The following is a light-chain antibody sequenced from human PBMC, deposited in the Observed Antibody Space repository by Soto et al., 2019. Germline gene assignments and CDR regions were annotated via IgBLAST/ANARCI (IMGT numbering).Light chain of an antibody. Sequence: IVLTQSPGTLSLSPGERATLSCRASQSVSSNLAWYQQKPGQAPRFLIYGASTRATGIPARFSGSGAGTDFTLTISSLQSEDFAVYYCQQYKNWPWTFGQGTKVDIK. CDR1: QSVSSN. J-gene: IGKJ1*01. CDR3: QQYKNWPWT. CDR2: GAS. V-gene: IGKV3-15*01.